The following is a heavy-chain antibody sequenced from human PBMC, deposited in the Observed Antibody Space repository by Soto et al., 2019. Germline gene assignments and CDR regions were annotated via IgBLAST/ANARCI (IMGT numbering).Heavy chain of an antibody. CDR2: IIPIFGTA. J-gene: IGHJ4*02. V-gene: IGHV1-69*01. D-gene: IGHD1-26*01. Sequence: QVQLVQSVAAVKKPGSSVKVSCKASGGTFSSYAISWVRQAPGQGLEWMGGIIPIFGTANYAQKIQGRVTITADESTSTAYMELSSLRSEDTVVYYCARDLRSGSYYGTFDYWGEGTLVTVSS. CDR3: ARDLRSGSYYGTFDY. CDR1: GGTFSSYA.